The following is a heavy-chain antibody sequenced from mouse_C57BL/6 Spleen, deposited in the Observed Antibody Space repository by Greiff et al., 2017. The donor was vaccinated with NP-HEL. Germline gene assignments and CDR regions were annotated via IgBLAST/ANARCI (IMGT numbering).Heavy chain of an antibody. CDR3: ARADYGRSPYLDS. V-gene: IGHV5-4*01. Sequence: VQLKESGGGLVKPGGSLKLSCAASGFTFSSYAMSWVRQTPDKRLAWVATISDGGSYTYYPDNVKGRFTISRDNAKNNLYLQRSHLKSEDTARYYCARADYGRSPYLDSVGQGTTLTVAS. D-gene: IGHD1-1*01. J-gene: IGHJ2*01. CDR1: GFTFSSYA. CDR2: ISDGGSYT.